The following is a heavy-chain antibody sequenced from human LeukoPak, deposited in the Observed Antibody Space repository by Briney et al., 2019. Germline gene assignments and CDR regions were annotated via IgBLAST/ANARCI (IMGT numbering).Heavy chain of an antibody. Sequence: SETLSLTCAVYGGSFSGYYWSWIRQPAGKGLEWIGRIYTSGSTNYNPSLKSRVTISVDTSKNQFSLKLSSVTAADTAVYYCARGWWFGDHADYWGQGTLVTVSS. D-gene: IGHD3-10*01. V-gene: IGHV4-59*10. J-gene: IGHJ4*02. CDR1: GGSFSGYY. CDR2: IYTSGST. CDR3: ARGWWFGDHADY.